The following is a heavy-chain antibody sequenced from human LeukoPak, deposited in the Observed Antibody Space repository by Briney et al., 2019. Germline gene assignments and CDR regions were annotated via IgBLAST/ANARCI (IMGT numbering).Heavy chain of an antibody. D-gene: IGHD2-2*01. V-gene: IGHV3-21*01. CDR1: GFSFSSYS. J-gene: IGHJ4*02. Sequence: PGGALRLSCAASGFSFSSYSMNWVRQAPGKGLEWVSSISSSSSYIYYADSVKGRFTISRDNAKNSLYLQMNSLRAEDTAVYYCARDFKYCSSTSCSQYWGQGTLVTVSS. CDR3: ARDFKYCSSTSCSQY. CDR2: ISSSSSYI.